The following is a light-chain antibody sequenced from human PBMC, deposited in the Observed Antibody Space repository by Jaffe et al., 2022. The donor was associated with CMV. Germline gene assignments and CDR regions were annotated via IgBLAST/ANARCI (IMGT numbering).Light chain of an antibody. CDR1: SGHSSNA. CDR3: QTWGTGTLV. Sequence: QLVLTQSPSASASLGASVKLTCALSSGHSSNAIAWHQQQPEKGPRYLMKLNNDGSHDKGDGIPDRFSGSSSGAERYLTISSLQSEDEADYYCQTWGTGTLVFGGGTKLTVL. V-gene: IGLV4-69*01. CDR2: LNNDGSH. J-gene: IGLJ3*02.